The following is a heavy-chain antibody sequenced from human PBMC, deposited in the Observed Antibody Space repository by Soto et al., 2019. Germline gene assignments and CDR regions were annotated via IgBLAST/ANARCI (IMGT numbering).Heavy chain of an antibody. CDR2: ISGSGGST. CDR3: AKDRGVTTSWPAYY. CDR1: GFTFSSYA. J-gene: IGHJ4*02. Sequence: PGGSLRLSCAASGFTFSSYAMSWVRQAPGKGLEWVSAISGSGGSTYYADSVKGRFTISRDNSKNTLYLQMNSLRAEDTAVYYCAKDRGVTTSWPAYYWGQGXLVTVYS. D-gene: IGHD4-17*01. V-gene: IGHV3-23*01.